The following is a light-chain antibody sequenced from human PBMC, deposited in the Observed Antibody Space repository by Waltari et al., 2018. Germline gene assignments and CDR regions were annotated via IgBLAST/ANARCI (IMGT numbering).Light chain of an antibody. CDR3: MQGTHWPRS. J-gene: IGKJ1*01. V-gene: IGKV2-30*01. Sequence: VMVTKSPRHLPVTLGQQASISRRAIQSLVASDGNTSLRWFQQRPGQSPRRLIYKVSNRDSGVPDRFSGSGSGTDFTLKISRVEADDIAIYYCMQGTHWPRSFGQGTKVEIE. CDR2: KVS. CDR1: QSLVASDGNTS.